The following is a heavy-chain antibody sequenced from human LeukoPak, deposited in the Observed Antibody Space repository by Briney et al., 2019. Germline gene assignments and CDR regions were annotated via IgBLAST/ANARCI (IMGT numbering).Heavy chain of an antibody. Sequence: ASVKVSCKASGGTXSSYAISWVRQAPGQGLEWMGRIIPILGIANYAQKFQGRVTITADKSTSTAYMELSSLRSEDTAVYYCARDVRSRHGVVVPAAMRRIGMDVWGQGTTVTVSS. CDR1: GGTXSSYA. D-gene: IGHD2-2*01. CDR2: IIPILGIA. J-gene: IGHJ6*02. V-gene: IGHV1-69*04. CDR3: ARDVRSRHGVVVPAAMRRIGMDV.